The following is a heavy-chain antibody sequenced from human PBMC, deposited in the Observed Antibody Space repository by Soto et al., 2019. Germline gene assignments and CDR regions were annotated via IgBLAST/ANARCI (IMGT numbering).Heavy chain of an antibody. CDR3: ARDRSGHTSGR. Sequence: QVQLVQSGAAVKKPGSSVKVSCKASGGTFSSYTISWVRQAPGQGLEWMGRIIPILGIANYAQKFQGRVTITADKSTSTAYMELSSLRSEDTAVYYCARDRSGHTSGRWGQGTLVTVSS. CDR1: GGTFSSYT. CDR2: IIPILGIA. D-gene: IGHD3-10*01. V-gene: IGHV1-69*08. J-gene: IGHJ4*02.